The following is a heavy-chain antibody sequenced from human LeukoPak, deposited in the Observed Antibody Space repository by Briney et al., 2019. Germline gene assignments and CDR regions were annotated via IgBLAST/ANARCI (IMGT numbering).Heavy chain of an antibody. CDR3: AKERIGYFDY. V-gene: IGHV3-23*01. Sequence: PGGSLRLSCAASGFTFSSFSSYAMSWVRQAPGKGLEWVSTISGSGGNTYYADSVKGRFTVSRDNSKNTLYLQMNSLRAEDTAAYYCAKERIGYFDYWGQGTLVTVSS. D-gene: IGHD2-15*01. CDR1: GFTFSSFSSYA. CDR2: ISGSGGNT. J-gene: IGHJ4*02.